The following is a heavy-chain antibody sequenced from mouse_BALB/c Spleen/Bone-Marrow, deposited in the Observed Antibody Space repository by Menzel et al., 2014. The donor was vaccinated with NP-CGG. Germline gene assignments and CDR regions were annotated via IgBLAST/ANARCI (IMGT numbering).Heavy chain of an antibody. Sequence: EVQVVESGPELVKPGASVKMSCKASGYTFTDYYMDWVKQSHGESFEWIGRVNPYNGGTSYNQKFKGKATLTVDKSSSTAYMELNSLTSEDSAVYYCSYDYFDYWGQGTTLTVSS. D-gene: IGHD1-1*01. J-gene: IGHJ2*01. CDR3: SYDYFDY. CDR2: VNPYNGGT. V-gene: IGHV1-19*01. CDR1: GYTFTDYY.